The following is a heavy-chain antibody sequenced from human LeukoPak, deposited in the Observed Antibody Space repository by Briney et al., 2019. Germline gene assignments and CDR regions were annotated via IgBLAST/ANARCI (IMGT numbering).Heavy chain of an antibody. J-gene: IGHJ4*02. V-gene: IGHV3-23*01. CDR1: GFTFSTYA. D-gene: IGHD5/OR15-5a*01. CDR3: HPGSTLRN. Sequence: GGSLRLSCAASGFTFSTYAMSWVRQAPGKGLEWVSGISGSGGSTYYADSVKGRFTISRDNSKNTLYLQMYSLRAEDTAVYYCHPGSTLRNWGQGTLVTVSS. CDR2: ISGSGGST.